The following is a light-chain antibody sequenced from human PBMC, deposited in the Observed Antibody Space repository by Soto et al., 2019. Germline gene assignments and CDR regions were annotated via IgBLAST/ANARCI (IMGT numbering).Light chain of an antibody. CDR3: QQSDSIPIT. CDR1: QSISNY. Sequence: DIQMTQSPASLCASVLHRFTITCLASQSISNYLNWYQQKPGKAPKLLIYAASSLQSGVPSRFSGSGSGTDFTLAISSLQPEDFATYYCQQSDSIPITFGQGTRLEIK. J-gene: IGKJ5*01. CDR2: AAS. V-gene: IGKV1-39*01.